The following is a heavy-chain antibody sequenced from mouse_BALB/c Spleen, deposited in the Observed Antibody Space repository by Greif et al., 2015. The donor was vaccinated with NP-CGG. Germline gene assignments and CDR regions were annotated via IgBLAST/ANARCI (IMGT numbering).Heavy chain of an antibody. D-gene: IGHD4-1*01. CDR1: GYTFTDYY. Sequence: VQLQQSGPELVKPGASVKISCKASGYTFTDYYINWVKQKPGQGLEWIGWTYPGSGNTKYNEKFKGKATLTVDTSSSTAYMQLSSLTSEDTAAYFCARRTGTEAMDYWGQGTSVTVSS. CDR2: TYPGSGNT. J-gene: IGHJ4*01. V-gene: IGHV1-84*02. CDR3: ARRTGTEAMDY.